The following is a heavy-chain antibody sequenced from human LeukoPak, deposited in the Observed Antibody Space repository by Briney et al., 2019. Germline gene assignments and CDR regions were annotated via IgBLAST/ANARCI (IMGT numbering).Heavy chain of an antibody. J-gene: IGHJ4*02. V-gene: IGHV4-59*12. CDR1: GGSISSYY. Sequence: MASETLSLTCTVSGGSISSYYWSWIRQPPGKGLEWIGYIYYSGSTNYNPSLKSRVTISVDTSKNQFSLKLSSVTAADTAVYYCATSLPYGSGSYYRAPYYFDYWGQGTLVTVYS. D-gene: IGHD3-10*01. CDR3: ATSLPYGSGSYYRAPYYFDY. CDR2: IYYSGST.